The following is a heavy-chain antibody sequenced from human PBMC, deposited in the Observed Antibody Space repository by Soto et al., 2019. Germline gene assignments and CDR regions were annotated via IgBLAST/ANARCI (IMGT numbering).Heavy chain of an antibody. CDR1: GFTFSSYA. CDR2: ISYDGSNK. D-gene: IGHD3-3*01. CDR3: ARDITIFGVVTNSFDY. J-gene: IGHJ4*02. Sequence: GGSLRLSCAASGFTFSSYAMHWVRQAPGKGLEWVAVISYDGSNKYYADSVKGRFTISRDNSKNTLYLQMNSLRAEDTAAYYCARDITIFGVVTNSFDYWGQGTLVTVSS. V-gene: IGHV3-30-3*01.